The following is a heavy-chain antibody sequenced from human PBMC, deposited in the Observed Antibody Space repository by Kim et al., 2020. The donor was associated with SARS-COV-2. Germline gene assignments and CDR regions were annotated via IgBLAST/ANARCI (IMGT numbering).Heavy chain of an antibody. D-gene: IGHD6-19*01. CDR2: INHSGST. CDR1: GGSFSGYY. CDR3: ARFSGPRGPAGTRTVAGAHFDY. V-gene: IGHV4-34*01. J-gene: IGHJ4*02. Sequence: SETLSLTCAVYGGSFSGYYWSWIRQPPGKGLEWIGEINHSGSTNYNPSLESRVTMSVDTSKNQFSLRLNSVTAADTAVYYCARFSGPRGPAGTRTVAGAHFDYWGQGALVTVSS.